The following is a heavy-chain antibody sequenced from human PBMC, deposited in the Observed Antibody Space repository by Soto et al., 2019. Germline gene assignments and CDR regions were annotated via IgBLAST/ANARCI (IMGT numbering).Heavy chain of an antibody. D-gene: IGHD3-9*01. CDR2: ISAYNGNT. V-gene: IGHV1-18*01. Sequence: ASVKVSCKASGYTFTSYGISWVRQAPGQGLEWMGWISAYNGNTNYAQKLQGRVTMTTDTSTSTAYMELRSLRSDDTAVYYCARVEYENSTAYYYGRDVWGQGTTVTVSS. J-gene: IGHJ6*01. CDR3: ARVEYENSTAYYYGRDV. CDR1: GYTFTSYG.